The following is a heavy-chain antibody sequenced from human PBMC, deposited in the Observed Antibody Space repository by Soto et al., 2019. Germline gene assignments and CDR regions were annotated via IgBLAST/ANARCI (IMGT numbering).Heavy chain of an antibody. V-gene: IGHV3-30*04. CDR2: ISRDGSYI. CDR3: ASTRNGGVADPFDS. CDR1: GFTFSRHA. D-gene: IGHD3-3*01. J-gene: IGHJ5*01. Sequence: GGSLRLSCAASGFTFSRHAIHWVRLTPGRGLEWVLAISRDGSYIYYTDSVKGRFTVSRDNSKNTVFVQMNRLIPDDTALYFCASTRNGGVADPFDSWGQGTRVTVSS.